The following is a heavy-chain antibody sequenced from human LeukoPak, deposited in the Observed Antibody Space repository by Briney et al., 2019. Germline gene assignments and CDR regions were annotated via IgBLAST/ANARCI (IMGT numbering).Heavy chain of an antibody. D-gene: IGHD2-2*01. CDR1: GFTFSDYW. J-gene: IGHJ4*02. CDR2: VSSDGSNT. Sequence: GGSLRLSCAASGFTFSDYWMYWVRQAPGKGLVWVSYVSSDGSNTNYADSVKGRFTVSRDNAKNTLYLQMDSLRAEDTAVYYCAIYCSSASCYSRGPKWGQGTLVTVSS. CDR3: AIYCSSASCYSRGPK. V-gene: IGHV3-74*01.